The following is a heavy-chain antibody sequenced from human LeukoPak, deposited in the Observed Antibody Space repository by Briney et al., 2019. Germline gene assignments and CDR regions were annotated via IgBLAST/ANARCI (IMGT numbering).Heavy chain of an antibody. V-gene: IGHV4-34*01. J-gene: IGHJ6*02. D-gene: IGHD2-15*01. Sequence: SETLSLTCAVYGGSFSGYYWSWIRQPPGKGLEWIGEINHSGSTNYNPSLKSRVTISVDTSKNQFSLKLSSVTAADTAVYYCGRAGSGVGYYYGMDVWGQGTTVTVSS. CDR3: GRAGSGVGYYYGMDV. CDR2: INHSGST. CDR1: GGSFSGYY.